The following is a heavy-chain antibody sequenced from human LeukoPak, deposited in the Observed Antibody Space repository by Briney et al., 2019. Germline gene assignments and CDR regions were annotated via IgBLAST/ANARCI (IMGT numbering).Heavy chain of an antibody. V-gene: IGHV4-39*01. CDR3: ARSGAVSWFDP. CDR2: IYYSGAT. Sequence: SETLSLTCTVSGGSLNISSYYWAWIRQPPGKGLEWIGSIYYSGATYYNPSLKSRLTISLDTSKNQFSLKVNSVTAADTAVYYCARSGAVSWFDPWGQGTLVTVSS. D-gene: IGHD1-26*01. CDR1: GGSLNISSYY. J-gene: IGHJ5*02.